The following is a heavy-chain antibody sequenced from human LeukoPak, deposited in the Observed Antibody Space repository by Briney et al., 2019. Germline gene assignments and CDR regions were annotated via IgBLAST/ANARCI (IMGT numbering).Heavy chain of an antibody. CDR3: AKDLRLAAAGKGYYYYGMDV. CDR1: GFTFGSYS. Sequence: PGGSLRLSCAASGFTFGSYSMNWVRQAPGKGLEWVSYISSSSSTIYYADSVKGRFTISRDNAKNSLYLQMNSLRAEDTAVYYCAKDLRLAAAGKGYYYYGMDVWGQGTTVTVSS. D-gene: IGHD6-13*01. CDR2: ISSSSSTI. J-gene: IGHJ6*02. V-gene: IGHV3-48*01.